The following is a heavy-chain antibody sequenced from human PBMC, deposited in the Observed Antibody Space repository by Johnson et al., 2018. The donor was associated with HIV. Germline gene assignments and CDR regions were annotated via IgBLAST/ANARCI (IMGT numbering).Heavy chain of an antibody. CDR1: GFTFSSYA. CDR2: ISYDGSNK. Sequence: QVQLVESGGGVVQPGRSLRLSCAASGFTFSSYAMHWVRQAPGKGLEWVAVISYDGSNKYYADSVKGRFTISRDNSKNTLYLKMNSLRAEDTSVYYFARRDNDAFDIWGQGTMGTVSS. J-gene: IGHJ3*02. CDR3: ARRDNDAFDI. V-gene: IGHV3-30-3*01.